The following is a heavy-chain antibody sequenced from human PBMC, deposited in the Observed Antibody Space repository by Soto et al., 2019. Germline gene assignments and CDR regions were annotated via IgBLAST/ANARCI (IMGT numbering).Heavy chain of an antibody. CDR3: ARLTTMGGSGP. J-gene: IGHJ5*02. CDR2: INSDGSST. V-gene: IGHV3-74*01. CDR1: GFTFSSDW. D-gene: IGHD5-12*01. Sequence: GGALRLSCADSGFTFSSDWMHWVRQAPGKGLVWVSRINSDGSSTSYADSVKGRFTISRDNAKNTLYLQMNSLRAEDTAVYYCARLTTMGGSGPWGQGTLVTV.